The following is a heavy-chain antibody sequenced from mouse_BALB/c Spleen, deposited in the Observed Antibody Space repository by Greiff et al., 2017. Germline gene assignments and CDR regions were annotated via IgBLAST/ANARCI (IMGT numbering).Heavy chain of an antibody. J-gene: IGHJ2*01. D-gene: IGHD2-10*01. V-gene: IGHV5-12-1*01. Sequence: EVHLVESGGGLVKPGGSLKLSCAASGFAFSSYDMSWVRQTPEKRLEWVAYISSGGGSTYYPDTVKGRFTISRDNAKNTLYLQMSSLKSEDTAMYYCARLSYYGNYGYFDYWGQGTTLTVSS. CDR2: ISSGGGST. CDR3: ARLSYYGNYGYFDY. CDR1: GFAFSSYD.